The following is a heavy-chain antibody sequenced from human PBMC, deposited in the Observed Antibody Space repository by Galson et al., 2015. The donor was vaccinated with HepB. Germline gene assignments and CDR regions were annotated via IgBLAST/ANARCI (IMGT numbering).Heavy chain of an antibody. CDR3: AREAPGSFHAFDI. CDR1: GFTVSSNY. V-gene: IGHV3-53*04. D-gene: IGHD3-10*01. CDR2: IYSGGST. J-gene: IGHJ3*02. Sequence: SLRLSCAASGFTVSSNYMSWVRQAPGTGLEWVSVIYSGGSTYYADSVKGRFTISRHNSKNTLYLQMNSLRAEDTAVYYCAREAPGSFHAFDIWGQGTMVTVSS.